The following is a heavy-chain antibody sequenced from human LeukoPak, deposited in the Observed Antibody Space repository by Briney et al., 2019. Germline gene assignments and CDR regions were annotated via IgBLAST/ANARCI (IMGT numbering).Heavy chain of an antibody. D-gene: IGHD2-2*01. CDR3: AKQRVVVVPAAMSHDY. Sequence: PGGSLRLSCAASGFTFSSYAMSWVRQAPGKGLEWVSAISGSGGSTYYADSVKGRFTISRDNSKNTLYLQMNSLRAEDMAVYYCAKQRVVVVPAAMSHDYWGQGTLVTVSS. CDR1: GFTFSSYA. CDR2: ISGSGGST. V-gene: IGHV3-23*01. J-gene: IGHJ4*02.